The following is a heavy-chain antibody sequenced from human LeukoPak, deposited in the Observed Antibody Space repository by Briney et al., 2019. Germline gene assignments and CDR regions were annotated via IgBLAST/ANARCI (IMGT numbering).Heavy chain of an antibody. D-gene: IGHD5-12*01. CDR2: ISSSGGTM. CDR3: ARAPKVATQLDY. V-gene: IGHV3-11*01. Sequence: GGSLRLSCAASGFIFNDFYMSWIRQAPGKGLEWVSYISSSGGTMYYADSEKGRFTISRDNAKNSLYLQMNSLRVEDMAVYYCARAPKVATQLDYLGQGTLVTVSS. J-gene: IGHJ4*02. CDR1: GFIFNDFY.